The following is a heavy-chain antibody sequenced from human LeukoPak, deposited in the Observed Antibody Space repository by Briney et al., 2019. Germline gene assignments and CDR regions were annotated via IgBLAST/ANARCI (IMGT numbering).Heavy chain of an antibody. V-gene: IGHV4-34*01. CDR1: GGSFSGYY. Sequence: SETLSLTCAVYGGSFSGYYWSWIRQPPGKGLEWIGEINHSGSTNYNPSLKSRVTISVDTSKNKFSLKLSSVTAADTAVYYCASYQTYSSSWYSYYYGMDVWGQGTTVTVSS. CDR2: INHSGST. CDR3: ASYQTYSSSWYSYYYGMDV. J-gene: IGHJ6*02. D-gene: IGHD6-13*01.